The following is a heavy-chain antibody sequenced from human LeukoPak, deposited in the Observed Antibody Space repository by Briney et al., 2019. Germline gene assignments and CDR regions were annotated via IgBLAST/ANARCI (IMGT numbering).Heavy chain of an antibody. CDR3: AVPAPERHYFDY. CDR2: ISYDGSNK. CDR1: GFTFSSYA. D-gene: IGHD2-2*01. V-gene: IGHV3-30*04. J-gene: IGHJ4*02. Sequence: GGSLRLSCGASGFTFSSYAMHWVRQAPGKGLEWVAVISYDGSNKYYADSVKGRFTISRDNSKNTLYLQMNSLRAEDTAVYYCAVPAPERHYFDYWGQGTLVTVSS.